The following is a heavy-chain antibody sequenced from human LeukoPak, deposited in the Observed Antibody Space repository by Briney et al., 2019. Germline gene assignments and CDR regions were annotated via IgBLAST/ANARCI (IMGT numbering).Heavy chain of an antibody. J-gene: IGHJ4*02. CDR1: GYTLTGYY. V-gene: IGHV1-2*02. D-gene: IGHD4-17*01. Sequence: ASVRVSCKASGYTLTGYYMHWVRQAPGQGLEWMGWINPNSGGTNYAQKFQGRVTMTRDTSISTAYMELSRLRSDDTAVYYCARKSDTIYSDVFDYWGQGTLVTVSS. CDR3: ARKSDTIYSDVFDY. CDR2: INPNSGGT.